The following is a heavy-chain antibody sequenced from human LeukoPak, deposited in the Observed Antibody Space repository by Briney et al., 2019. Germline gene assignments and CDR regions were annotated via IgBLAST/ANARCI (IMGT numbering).Heavy chain of an antibody. CDR2: INPNSGGT. V-gene: IGHV1-2*02. Sequence: ASVKVSCKASGYTFTDYYMHWVRQAPGQGLEWMGWINPNSGGTNYAQKFQGRVTMTRDTSISTAYMELRSLRSDDTAVYYCARSDCSGGSCYSEGIGDYWGQGTLVTVSS. CDR1: GYTFTDYY. J-gene: IGHJ4*02. D-gene: IGHD2-15*01. CDR3: ARSDCSGGSCYSEGIGDY.